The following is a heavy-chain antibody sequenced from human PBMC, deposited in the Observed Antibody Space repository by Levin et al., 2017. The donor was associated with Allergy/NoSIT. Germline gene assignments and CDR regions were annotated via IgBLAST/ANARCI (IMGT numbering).Heavy chain of an antibody. V-gene: IGHV1-2*06. J-gene: IGHJ4*02. CDR2: INPNSGGT. CDR1: GYTFTGYY. Sequence: ASVKVSCKASGYTFTGYYMHWVRQAPGQGLEWMGRINPNSGGTNYAQKFQGRVTMTRDTSISTAYMELSRLRSDDTAVYYCAYYCSSTSCYAAGPRSLGYWGQGTLVTVSS. D-gene: IGHD2-2*01. CDR3: AYYCSSTSCYAAGPRSLGY.